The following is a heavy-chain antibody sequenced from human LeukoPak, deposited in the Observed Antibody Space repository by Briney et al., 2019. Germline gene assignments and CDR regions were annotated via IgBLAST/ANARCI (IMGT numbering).Heavy chain of an antibody. CDR2: TYYRSKWYN. V-gene: IGHV6-1*01. CDR3: AAGSGSSWPPDY. D-gene: IGHD6-13*01. CDR1: GDSVSSNSAA. Sequence: SQTLSLTCVISGDSVSSNSAAWNWIRQSPSRGLEWLGRTYYRSKWYNDYAVSVKSRITINPDTSKNQFSLQLNSVTPEDTAVYYCAAGSGSSWPPDYWGQGTLVTVSS. J-gene: IGHJ4*02.